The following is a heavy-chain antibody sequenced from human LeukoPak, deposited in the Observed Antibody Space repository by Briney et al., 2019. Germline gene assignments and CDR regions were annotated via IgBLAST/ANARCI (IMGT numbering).Heavy chain of an antibody. CDR3: ARLDRSGYEMGGTWFDP. V-gene: IGHV4-59*08. CDR1: GASIRSSY. CDR2: VYYTGST. Sequence: SETLSLTCTVSGASIRSSYWSWLRQPPGKGLEWIGYVYYTGSTNSNPSLKSRVTVSVDTSKNQFSLKLNSMTAADTAIYYCARLDRSGYEMGGTWFDPWGQGTLVTVSS. J-gene: IGHJ5*02. D-gene: IGHD3-22*01.